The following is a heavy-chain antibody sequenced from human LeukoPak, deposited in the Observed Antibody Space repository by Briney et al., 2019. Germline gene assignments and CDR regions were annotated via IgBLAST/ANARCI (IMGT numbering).Heavy chain of an antibody. CDR1: GYTFSNYA. D-gene: IGHD2-15*01. CDR3: ARGAVSGGESCRGSSCVGFDF. V-gene: IGHV1-3*03. Sequence: GASVKVSCKASGYTFSNYAMHWVRQAPGQRIEWMGWINGDNDNTEYSQEFQGRVTISRHTSARTGYMELSSLRFEDMGVYYCARGAVSGGESCRGSSCVGFDFWGQGTLVAVSS. CDR2: INGDNDNT. J-gene: IGHJ4*02.